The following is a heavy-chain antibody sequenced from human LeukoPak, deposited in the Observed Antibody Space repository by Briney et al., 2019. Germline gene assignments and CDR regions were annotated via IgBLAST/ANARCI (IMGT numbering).Heavy chain of an antibody. V-gene: IGHV1-46*01. CDR3: ARYLSSSGYYLNWFDP. J-gene: IGHJ5*02. CDR1: GYTFTGYY. Sequence: GASVKVSCKASGYTFTGYYMHWVREAPGQGLEWMGIINPSGGSTTYAQKFQGRVTMTRDMSTSTVYMELSSLRSEDTAVYYCARYLSSSGYYLNWFDPWGQGTLVTVSS. CDR2: INPSGGST. D-gene: IGHD3-22*01.